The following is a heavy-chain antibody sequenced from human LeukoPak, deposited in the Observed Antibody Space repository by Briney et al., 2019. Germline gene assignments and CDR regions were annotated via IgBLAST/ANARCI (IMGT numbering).Heavy chain of an antibody. J-gene: IGHJ5*02. CDR1: GFTFSTYA. Sequence: GGSLRLSCAASGFTFSTYAMSWVRQSPGKGLEWVSAISGSDAGTYYADSVKGRFTISRDNSKNTLYLQMNSLRAEDTAVYYCARDLLAMECDPRGQGTLVTVSS. CDR2: ISGSDAGT. V-gene: IGHV3-23*01. D-gene: IGHD3-3*01. CDR3: ARDLLAMECDP.